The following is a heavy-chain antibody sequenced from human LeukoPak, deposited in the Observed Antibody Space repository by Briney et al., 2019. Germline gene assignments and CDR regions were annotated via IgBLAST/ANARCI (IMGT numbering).Heavy chain of an antibody. Sequence: ASVTVSCKASGYTFTGYYMHWVRQAPGQGLEWMGWINPNSGGTNYAQKFQGRVTMTRDTSISTAYMELSRLRSDDTAVYYCARDLPDYYGSGSSPGLVDYWGQGTLVTVSS. D-gene: IGHD3-10*01. CDR1: GYTFTGYY. V-gene: IGHV1-2*02. CDR2: INPNSGGT. J-gene: IGHJ4*02. CDR3: ARDLPDYYGSGSSPGLVDY.